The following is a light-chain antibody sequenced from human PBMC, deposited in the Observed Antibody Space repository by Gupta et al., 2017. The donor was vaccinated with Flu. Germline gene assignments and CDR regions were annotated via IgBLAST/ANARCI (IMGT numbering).Light chain of an antibody. CDR1: QSVSSSY. Sequence: IVSTSPPGISASSPGEAATLSCRASQSVSSSYLSWYQQQPGQAPRLLIYGASSGATGIPESISSSGSRTDFTLTISRQEHEDFTEYYCQQYGSSPKTFGQGTKVEIK. CDR2: GAS. CDR3: QQYGSSPKT. V-gene: IGKV3-20*01. J-gene: IGKJ1*01.